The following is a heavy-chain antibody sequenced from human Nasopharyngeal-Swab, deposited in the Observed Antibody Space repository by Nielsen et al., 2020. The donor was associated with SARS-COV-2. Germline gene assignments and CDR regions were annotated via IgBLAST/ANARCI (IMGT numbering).Heavy chain of an antibody. V-gene: IGHV4-59*01. CDR3: ARSGSYYYGMDV. CDR2: IYYSGST. J-gene: IGHJ6*02. Sequence: SETLSLTCTVSGGSISSYYWCWILQPPGKGLEWIGYIYYSGSTNYNPSLKSRVTISVDTSKNQFSLKLSSVTAADTAVYYCARSGSYYYGMDVWGQGTTVTVSS. CDR1: GGSISSYY.